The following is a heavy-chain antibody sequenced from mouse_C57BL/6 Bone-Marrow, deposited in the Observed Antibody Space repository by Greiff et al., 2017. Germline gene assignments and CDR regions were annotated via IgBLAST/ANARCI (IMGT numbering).Heavy chain of an antibody. CDR1: GYTFTSYW. J-gene: IGHJ3*01. Sequence: QVQLQQPGAELVRPGTSVKLSCKASGYTFTSYWMHWVKQRPGQGLEWIGVIDPSDSYTNYNQKFKGKATLTVEPSSSTAYMQLSSLTSEDSAVYYCARWGYSNFFAYWGQGTLVTVSA. D-gene: IGHD2-5*01. V-gene: IGHV1-59*01. CDR2: IDPSDSYT. CDR3: ARWGYSNFFAY.